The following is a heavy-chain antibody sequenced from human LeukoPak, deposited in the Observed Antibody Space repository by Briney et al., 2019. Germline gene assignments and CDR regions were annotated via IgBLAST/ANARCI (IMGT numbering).Heavy chain of an antibody. CDR3: TKDSSGYYDGAFDI. CDR2: INWTGGST. CDR1: GFDFNSYA. J-gene: IGHJ3*02. D-gene: IGHD3-22*01. Sequence: GGSLRLSCAASGFDFNSYAMSWVRQAPGKGLEWVSGINWTGGSTDYADSVKGRFTISRDNAKNSLYLHMNCLRAEDTAFYYCTKDSSGYYDGAFDIWGQGTMVTVSS. V-gene: IGHV3-20*04.